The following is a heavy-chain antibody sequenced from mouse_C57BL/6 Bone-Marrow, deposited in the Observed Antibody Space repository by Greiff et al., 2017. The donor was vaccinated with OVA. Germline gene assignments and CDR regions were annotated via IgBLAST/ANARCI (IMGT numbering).Heavy chain of an antibody. Sequence: EVQLVESGPGLVKPSQSLSPTCSVTGYSITSGYYWNWIRQFPGNKLEWMGYISYDGSNNYNPSLKNRISITRDTSKNQFFLKLNSVTTEDTATYYCASAIYPEGVWFAYWGQGTLVTVSA. CDR1: GYSITSGYY. CDR2: ISYDGSN. D-gene: IGHD2-1*01. CDR3: ASAIYPEGVWFAY. J-gene: IGHJ3*01. V-gene: IGHV3-6*01.